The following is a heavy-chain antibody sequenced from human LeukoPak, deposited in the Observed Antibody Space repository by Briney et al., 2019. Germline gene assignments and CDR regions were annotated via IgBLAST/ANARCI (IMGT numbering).Heavy chain of an antibody. CDR2: ISSSSGSI. J-gene: IGHJ4*02. CDR1: EFTFSSYT. Sequence: PGGSLRLSCAASEFTFSSYTMTWVRQAPGKGLEWVSSISSSSGSIYYADSVRGRFTISRDNAKNSLFLQMNSLRAEDTVLYYCARSLPGSPNLDSWGQGTLVTVSS. V-gene: IGHV3-21*01. CDR3: ARSLPGSPNLDS.